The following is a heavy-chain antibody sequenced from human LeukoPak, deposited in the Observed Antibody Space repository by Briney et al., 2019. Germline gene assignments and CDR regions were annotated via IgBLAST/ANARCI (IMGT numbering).Heavy chain of an antibody. V-gene: IGHV1-69*05. CDR3: ARDPCRSTSCYAHWFDP. CDR1: GGTFSSYG. D-gene: IGHD2-2*01. J-gene: IGHJ5*02. Sequence: ASVKVSCKASGGTFSSYGISWVRQAPGQGLEWMGTIIPIFATANYAQKFQGRVTITTDESTSTAYMELSSVRSEDTAVYYCARDPCRSTSCYAHWFDPWGQGTLVTVSS. CDR2: IIPIFATA.